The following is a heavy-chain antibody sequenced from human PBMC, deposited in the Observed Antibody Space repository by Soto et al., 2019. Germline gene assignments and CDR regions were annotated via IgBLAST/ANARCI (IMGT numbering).Heavy chain of an antibody. D-gene: IGHD4-4*01. Sequence: ASVKVSCKASGYTFTGYYMHGVRQAPGQGLEWMGWINPNSGGTNYAQKFQGRVTMTRDTSISTAYMELSRLRSDDTAVYYCARDWGYSNSYYYYYYGMDVWGQGTTVTVSS. CDR2: INPNSGGT. J-gene: IGHJ6*02. CDR1: GYTFTGYY. CDR3: ARDWGYSNSYYYYYYGMDV. V-gene: IGHV1-2*02.